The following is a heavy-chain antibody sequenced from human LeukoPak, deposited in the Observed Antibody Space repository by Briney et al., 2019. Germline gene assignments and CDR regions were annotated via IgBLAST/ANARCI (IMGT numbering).Heavy chain of an antibody. CDR2: MNPNSGGT. J-gene: IGHJ4*02. CDR3: ASESMVRGPGSDY. CDR1: GYTFTGYY. Sequence: ASVKVSCKASGYTFTGYYMHWVRQAPGQGLEWMGWMNPNSGGTNYAQKFQGRVTMTRDTSISTAYMELSRLRSDDTAVYYCASESMVRGPGSDYWGQGTLVTVSS. D-gene: IGHD3-10*01. V-gene: IGHV1-2*02.